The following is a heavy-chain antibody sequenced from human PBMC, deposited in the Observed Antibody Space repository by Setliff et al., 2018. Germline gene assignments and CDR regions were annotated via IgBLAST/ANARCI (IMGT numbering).Heavy chain of an antibody. J-gene: IGHJ6*03. CDR2: IYTDGST. CDR1: GDSVSGAKYY. V-gene: IGHV4-61*02. Sequence: SETLSLTCTVSGDSVSGAKYYWSWIRQSAGKGLECIGRIYTDGSTNFSPSLKSRVTISLDTSKNQFSLNLTSVTAADTAVYYCARASSGWYSAYYYYMDVWGKGTTVTVSS. D-gene: IGHD6-19*01. CDR3: ARASSGWYSAYYYYMDV.